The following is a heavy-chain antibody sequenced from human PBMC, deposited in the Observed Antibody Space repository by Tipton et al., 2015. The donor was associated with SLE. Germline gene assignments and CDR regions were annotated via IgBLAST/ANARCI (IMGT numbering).Heavy chain of an antibody. CDR1: GFTFSNYA. CDR3: ARVIRDDYFDY. D-gene: IGHD3-16*01. V-gene: IGHV3-23*03. J-gene: IGHJ4*02. CDR2: IYSGGST. Sequence: SLRLSCAASGFTFSNYAMSWVRQAPGKGLEWVSVIYSGGSTYYADSVRGRFTISRDNAKNTLFLQMSSLRAEDTAVYYCARVIRDDYFDYWGQGTLVTVSS.